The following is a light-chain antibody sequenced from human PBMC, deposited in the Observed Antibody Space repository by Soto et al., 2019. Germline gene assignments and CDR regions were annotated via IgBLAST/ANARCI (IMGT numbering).Light chain of an antibody. J-gene: IGKJ5*01. CDR3: QQYINYPIT. V-gene: IGKV1-5*03. CDR1: QTISSW. Sequence: DIQMTQSPSTLSGSVGDRVTITCRASQTISSWLAWYQQKPGKAPKLLIYKASTLKSGVPSRFSGSGSGTDFTLTISSLQPEDFATYYCQQYINYPITFGQGTRLEIK. CDR2: KAS.